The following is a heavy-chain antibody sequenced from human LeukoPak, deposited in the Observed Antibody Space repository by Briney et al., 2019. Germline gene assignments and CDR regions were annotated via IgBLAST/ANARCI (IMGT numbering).Heavy chain of an antibody. CDR1: GGTFSSYA. D-gene: IGHD6-13*01. V-gene: IGHV1-69*13. CDR3: AGDQSSSWYWFGP. J-gene: IGHJ5*02. Sequence: ASVKVSCKASGGTFSSYAISWVRQAPGQGLEWMGGIIPIFGTANYAQKFQGRVTITADESTSTAYMELSSLRSEDTAVYYCAGDQSSSWYWFGPWGQGTLVTVSS. CDR2: IIPIFGTA.